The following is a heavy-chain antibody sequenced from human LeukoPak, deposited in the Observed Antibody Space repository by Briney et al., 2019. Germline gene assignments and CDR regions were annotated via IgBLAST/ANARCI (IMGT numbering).Heavy chain of an antibody. V-gene: IGHV5-51*01. CDR2: IYPGDSDT. Sequence: GESLKISCKGPRHSFHSHWIGWVRQMPGKGVEWMGIIYPGDSDTRYSPSFQGQVTISADKSISTAYLQWNSLEASDSAIYYCARRGDSDFRIDWGQGTLVTVSS. CDR3: ARRGDSDFRID. D-gene: IGHD2-21*02. J-gene: IGHJ4*02. CDR1: RHSFHSHW.